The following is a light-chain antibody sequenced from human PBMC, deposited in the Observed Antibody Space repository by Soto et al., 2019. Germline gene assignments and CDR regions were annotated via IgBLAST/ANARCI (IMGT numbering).Light chain of an antibody. V-gene: IGLV1-40*01. CDR3: QSYDSSLSGWV. CDR1: SSNIGAGYD. J-gene: IGLJ3*02. Sequence: QSVLTQPPSASGTPGQRVTISCSGSSSNIGAGYDVHWYQQLPGTAPKLIIYGNTNRPSGVPDRFSGSKSGTSASLAITGLQAEDEADYYCQSYDSSLSGWVFGGGTKLTVL. CDR2: GNT.